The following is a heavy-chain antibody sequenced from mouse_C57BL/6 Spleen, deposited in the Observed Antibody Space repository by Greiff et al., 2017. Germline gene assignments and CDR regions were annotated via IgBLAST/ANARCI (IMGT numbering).Heavy chain of an antibody. CDR1: GYAFSSSW. CDR2: IYPGDGDT. D-gene: IGHD2-10*01. Sequence: VQLQQSGPELVKPGASVKISCKASGYAFSSSWMNWVKQRPGKGLEWIGRIYPGDGDTNYNGKFKGKATLTADKSSSTAYMQLSSLTSEDSAVYFCARGAYYGNYDCFDYWGQGTTLTVSS. J-gene: IGHJ2*01. V-gene: IGHV1-82*01. CDR3: ARGAYYGNYDCFDY.